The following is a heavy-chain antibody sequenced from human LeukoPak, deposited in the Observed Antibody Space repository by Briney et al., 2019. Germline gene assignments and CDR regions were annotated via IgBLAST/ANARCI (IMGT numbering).Heavy chain of an antibody. CDR2: IYHSGST. J-gene: IGHJ1*01. CDR1: GGSISSGGYS. D-gene: IGHD3-10*01. CDR3: ARAARRSYYNG. Sequence: SETLSLTCAVSGGSISSGGYSWSWIRQPPGKGLEWIGYIYHSGSTNYNPSLKSRVTISVDTSKNQFSLKLSSVTAADTAVYYCARAARRSYYNGWGQGTLVTVSS. V-gene: IGHV4-30-2*01.